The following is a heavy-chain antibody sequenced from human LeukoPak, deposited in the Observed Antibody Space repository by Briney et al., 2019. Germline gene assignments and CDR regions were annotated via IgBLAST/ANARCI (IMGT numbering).Heavy chain of an antibody. Sequence: SVKVSRKASGSTFSSYAISWVRQAPGQGLEWMGRIIPIFGIANYAQKFQGRVTITADKSTSTAYMELSSLRSEDTAVYYCARDWGEVVTAIPGGWFDPWGQGTLVTVSS. CDR2: IIPIFGIA. D-gene: IGHD2-21*02. J-gene: IGHJ5*02. V-gene: IGHV1-69*04. CDR1: GSTFSSYA. CDR3: ARDWGEVVTAIPGGWFDP.